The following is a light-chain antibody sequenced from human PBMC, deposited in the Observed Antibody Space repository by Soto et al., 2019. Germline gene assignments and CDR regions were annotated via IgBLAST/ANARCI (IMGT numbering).Light chain of an antibody. CDR3: QQRSNWPVT. CDR2: DAS. J-gene: IGKJ1*01. CDR1: QSVSSY. Sequence: EIVLTQSPGTLSLSPGERATLSCRASQSVSSYLAWYQQKPGQAPRLRIYDASTRATGISARFSGSGSGTDFTLTISSLEPEDFAVYYCQQRSNWPVTFGQGTRVEAK. V-gene: IGKV3-11*01.